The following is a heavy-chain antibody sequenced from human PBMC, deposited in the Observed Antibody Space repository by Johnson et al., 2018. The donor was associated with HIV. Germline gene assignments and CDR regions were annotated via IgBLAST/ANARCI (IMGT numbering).Heavy chain of an antibody. CDR2: ISYDGSNK. J-gene: IGHJ3*02. V-gene: IGHV3-30*04. CDR1: GFTFSSYA. CDR3: ARGKDMAGMGAFDI. Sequence: QVQLVESGGGVVQPGRSLRLSCAASGFTFSSYAMHWVRQAPGKGLEWVAVISYDGSNKYYADSVKGRFTISRDNSKNTLYLQMNSLRAGDTAVYFCARGKDMAGMGAFDIWDQGTMVTVSS. D-gene: IGHD6-19*01.